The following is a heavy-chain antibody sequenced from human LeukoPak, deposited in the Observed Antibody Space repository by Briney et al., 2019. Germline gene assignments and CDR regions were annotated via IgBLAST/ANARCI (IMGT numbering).Heavy chain of an antibody. D-gene: IGHD6-13*01. Sequence: SETLSLTCTVSGGSISSYYWSWIRQPPGKGLEWIGYIYYSGSTNYNPSLKSRVTVSVDTSKNQFSLKLSSVTAADTAVYYCARGFGYSSSWYHSYWGQGTLVTVSS. V-gene: IGHV4-59*12. CDR1: GGSISSYY. CDR3: ARGFGYSSSWYHSY. CDR2: IYYSGST. J-gene: IGHJ4*02.